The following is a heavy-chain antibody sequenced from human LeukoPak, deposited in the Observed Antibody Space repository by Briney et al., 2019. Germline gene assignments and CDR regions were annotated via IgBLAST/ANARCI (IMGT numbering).Heavy chain of an antibody. CDR2: IYYSGST. CDR1: GGSISSYY. CDR3: ARDRIAVAGTLLQKLDAFDI. D-gene: IGHD6-19*01. V-gene: IGHV4-59*01. J-gene: IGHJ3*02. Sequence: SETLSLTCTVSGGSISSYYWSWIRQPPGKGLEWIGYIYYSGSTNYNPSLKSRVTISVDTSKNQFSLKLSSVTAADTAVYYCARDRIAVAGTLLQKLDAFDIWGQGAMVTVSS.